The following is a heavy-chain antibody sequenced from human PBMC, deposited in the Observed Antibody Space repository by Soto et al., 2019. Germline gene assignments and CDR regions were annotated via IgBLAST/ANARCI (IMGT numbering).Heavy chain of an antibody. CDR2: ISGSGGST. D-gene: IGHD5-12*01. CDR1: GFTFSSYA. CDR3: ATDSLLSPNSGYDLSILDY. Sequence: GGSLRLSCAASGFTFSSYAMSWVRQAPGKGLEWVSAISGSGGSTYYADSVKGRFTISRDNSKNTLYLQMNSLRAEDTAVYYCATDSLLSPNSGYDLSILDYSAQGSLVIGSS. J-gene: IGHJ4*02. V-gene: IGHV3-23*01.